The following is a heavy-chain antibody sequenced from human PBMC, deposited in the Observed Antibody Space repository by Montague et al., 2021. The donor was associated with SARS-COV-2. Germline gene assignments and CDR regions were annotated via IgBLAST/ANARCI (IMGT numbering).Heavy chain of an antibody. D-gene: IGHD3-22*01. Sequence: SETLSLTCTVSGDSITDYDWSWIRQPPGKGLEWIVNIFKNGKTDXNPSLRSRVTTSVDTSKSQFSLKVTSVTAADTAVYYCARYYERSLDVWGQGTTVTVSS. V-gene: IGHV4-59*08. CDR2: IFKNGKT. CDR3: ARYYERSLDV. CDR1: GDSITDYD. J-gene: IGHJ6*02.